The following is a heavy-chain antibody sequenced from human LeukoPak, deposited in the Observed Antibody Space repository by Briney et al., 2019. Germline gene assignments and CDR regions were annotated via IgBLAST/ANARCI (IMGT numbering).Heavy chain of an antibody. V-gene: IGHV3-21*04. CDR2: ISSSSSYI. CDR1: GFTFSSYS. CDR3: ARTVTQYWYFDL. D-gene: IGHD4-17*01. Sequence: GGSLRLSYAASGFTFSSYSMNWVRQAPGKGLEWVSSISSSSSYIYYADSVKGRFTISRDNAKNSLYLQMNSLRAEDTAVYYCARTVTQYWYFDLWGRGTLVTVSS. J-gene: IGHJ2*01.